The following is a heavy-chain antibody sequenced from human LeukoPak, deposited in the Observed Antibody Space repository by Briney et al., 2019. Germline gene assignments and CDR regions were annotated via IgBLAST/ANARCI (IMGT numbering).Heavy chain of an antibody. Sequence: PSETLSLTCTVSGGSISSSSYYWGWIRQPPGKGLEWIGSIYYSGSTYYNPSLKSRVTISVDTSKNQFSLKLSSVTAADTAVYYCASVVVQLVPQDIAVAAVGTFDYWGQGTLVTVSS. J-gene: IGHJ4*02. CDR2: IYYSGST. D-gene: IGHD6-19*01. V-gene: IGHV4-39*07. CDR1: GGSISSSSYY. CDR3: ASVVVQLVPQDIAVAAVGTFDY.